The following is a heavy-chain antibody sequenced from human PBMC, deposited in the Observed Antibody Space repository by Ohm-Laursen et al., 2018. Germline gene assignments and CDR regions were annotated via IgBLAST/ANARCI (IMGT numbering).Heavy chain of an antibody. CDR3: AKGASQSTIFAAGMDV. D-gene: IGHD3-3*01. J-gene: IGHJ6*02. V-gene: IGHV3-23*01. CDR1: GFSFSNYA. CDR2: IRASGSST. Sequence: GSLRLSCSASGFSFSNYAMSWVRQAPGRGLEWVSTIRASGSSTYYADSVKGRFTISRDNSKNTLYLQMNSLRAEDTAVYYCAKGASQSTIFAAGMDVWGQGTTVTVSS.